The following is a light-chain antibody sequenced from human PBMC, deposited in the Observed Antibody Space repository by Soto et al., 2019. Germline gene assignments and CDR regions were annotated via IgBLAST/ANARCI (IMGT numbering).Light chain of an antibody. CDR3: QQYESSPIT. CDR1: QSISSSF. V-gene: IGKV3-20*01. CDR2: GAS. J-gene: IGKJ5*01. Sequence: EIVLTQSPGTLSLSPGGRATLSCRASQSISSSFLSWYHQKPGQAPRLLIYGASSRATGIPDRFSGSGSGTDFTLTISRLEPEDFAVYYCQQYESSPITFGQGTRLEIK.